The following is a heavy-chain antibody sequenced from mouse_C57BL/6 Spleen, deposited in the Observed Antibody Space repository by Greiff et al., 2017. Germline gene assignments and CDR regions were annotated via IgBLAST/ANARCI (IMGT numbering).Heavy chain of an antibody. CDR3: ARGGYYGNTYAMDY. CDR2: IDPSDSEP. D-gene: IGHD2-1*01. Sequence: QVQLQQPGAELVRPGSSVKLSCKASGYTFTSYWMHWVKQRPIQGLEWIGNIDPSDSEPHYNQKFKDKATLTVDKSSSTAYMQLSSLTSEDSAVYYCARGGYYGNTYAMDYWGQGTSVTVSS. J-gene: IGHJ4*01. CDR1: GYTFTSYW. V-gene: IGHV1-52*01.